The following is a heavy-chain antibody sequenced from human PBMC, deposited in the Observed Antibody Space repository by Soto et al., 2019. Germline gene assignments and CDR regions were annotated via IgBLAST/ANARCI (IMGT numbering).Heavy chain of an antibody. CDR1: GGSITSSY. CDR3: ARGEDAFFYYGLDV. V-gene: IGHV4-59*01. Sequence: SQTLSLTCTVAGGSITSSYGSWIRRPPGKGREWIAYMYDTVISGSTTSNSYNPSLKSRVTMSVDTSKSQFSLKLTSVTAADTAVYYCARGEDAFFYYGLDVWGQGITVTVSS. J-gene: IGHJ6*02. CDR2: MYDTVISGSTTSN.